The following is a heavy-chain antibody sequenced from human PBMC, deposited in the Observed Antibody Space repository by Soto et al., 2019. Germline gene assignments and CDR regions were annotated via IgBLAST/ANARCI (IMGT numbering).Heavy chain of an antibody. D-gene: IGHD3-3*01. CDR3: AKFKGSGYYFDY. CDR2: ISGSGGST. J-gene: IGHJ4*02. V-gene: IGHV3-23*01. CDR1: GFTFSSYA. Sequence: PGGSLRLSCAASGFTFSSYAISWVRQAPGKGLEWVSAISGSGGSTYYADSVKGRFTISRDNSKNTLYLQMNSLRAEDTAVYYCAKFKGSGYYFDYWGQGTLVTVSS.